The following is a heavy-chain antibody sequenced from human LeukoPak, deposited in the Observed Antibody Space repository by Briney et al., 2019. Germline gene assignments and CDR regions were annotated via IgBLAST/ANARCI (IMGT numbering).Heavy chain of an antibody. CDR3: ARERMGPYSSSWYGAFDI. CDR1: GYTFTGYY. J-gene: IGHJ3*02. V-gene: IGHV1-18*04. Sequence: GASVKVSCKASGYTFTGYYMHWVRQAPGQGLEWMGWISAYNGNTNYAQKLQGRVTMTTDTSTSTAYMELRSLRSDDTAVYYCARERMGPYSSSWYGAFDIWGQGTMVTVSS. CDR2: ISAYNGNT. D-gene: IGHD6-13*01.